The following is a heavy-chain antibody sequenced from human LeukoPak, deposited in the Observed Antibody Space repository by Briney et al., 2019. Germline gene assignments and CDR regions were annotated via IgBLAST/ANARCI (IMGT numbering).Heavy chain of an antibody. V-gene: IGHV3-21*01. CDR1: GFTLSDYH. CDR2: ITTISHYI. Sequence: PGGSLRLSCAASGFTLSDYHMNWVRQAPGKGLEWLSSITTISHYIYYAGAVRGRFTISRDNAKNSLYLQMNRLRGEDTAVYYCARSGGPGTYHQLRYNWFDPWGQGTLVTVSS. CDR3: ARSGGPGTYHQLRYNWFDP. J-gene: IGHJ5*02. D-gene: IGHD3-10*01.